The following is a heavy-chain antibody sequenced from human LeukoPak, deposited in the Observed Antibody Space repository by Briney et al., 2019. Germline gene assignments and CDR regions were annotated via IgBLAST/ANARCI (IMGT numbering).Heavy chain of an antibody. V-gene: IGHV3-7*01. J-gene: IGHJ4*02. CDR3: ARDHVIWAAMVPYYFDY. Sequence: GGSLRLSCAASGFTFSSYWMSWVRQAPGKGLEWVANIKQDGSEKYDVDSVKGRFTICRDNAKNALYLQMNRLRAEDTAVYYCARDHVIWAAMVPYYFDYWGQGPLVPVSS. CDR1: GFTFSSYW. D-gene: IGHD5-18*01. CDR2: IKQDGSEK.